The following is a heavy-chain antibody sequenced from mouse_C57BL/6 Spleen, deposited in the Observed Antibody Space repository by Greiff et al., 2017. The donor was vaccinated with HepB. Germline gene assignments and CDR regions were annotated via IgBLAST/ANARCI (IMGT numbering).Heavy chain of an antibody. CDR2: ISSGGSYT. CDR3: ARHWDYFDY. V-gene: IGHV5-6*01. Sequence: EVKLVESGGDLVKPGGSLKLSCAASGFTFSSYGMSWVRQTPDKRLEWVATISSGGSYTYYPDSVKGRFTISRDNAKNTLYLQMSSLKSEDTAMYYCARHWDYFDYWGLGTTLTVSS. J-gene: IGHJ2*01. CDR1: GFTFSSYG.